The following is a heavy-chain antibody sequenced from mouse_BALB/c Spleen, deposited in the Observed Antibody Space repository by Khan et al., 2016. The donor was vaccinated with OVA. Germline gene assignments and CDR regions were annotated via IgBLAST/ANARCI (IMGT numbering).Heavy chain of an antibody. Sequence: VQLKELGPGLVKPSQSLSLTCTVTGYSITSDYAWNWIRQFPGNKLEWMGYISYSGNTKYNPSLKSRISITRDTSENQFFLQLNSVTIEDTATYYCARIYGGDFDYWVQGTTLTVSS. V-gene: IGHV3-2*02. CDR3: ARIYGGDFDY. D-gene: IGHD1-1*01. J-gene: IGHJ2*01. CDR2: ISYSGNT. CDR1: GYSITSDYA.